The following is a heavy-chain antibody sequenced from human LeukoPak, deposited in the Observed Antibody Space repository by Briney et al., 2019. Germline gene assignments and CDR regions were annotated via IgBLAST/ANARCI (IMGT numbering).Heavy chain of an antibody. D-gene: IGHD2-21*02. V-gene: IGHV1-69*13. CDR3: ARVGAPRYCGGDCYPYYYGMDV. CDR1: GGTFSSYA. CDR2: IIPIFGTA. Sequence: ASVKASCKASGGTFSSYAISWVRQAPGQGLEWMGGIIPIFGTANYAQKFQGRVTITADESTSTAYMELSSLRSEDTAVYYCARVGAPRYCGGDCYPYYYGMDVWGQGTTVTVSS. J-gene: IGHJ6*02.